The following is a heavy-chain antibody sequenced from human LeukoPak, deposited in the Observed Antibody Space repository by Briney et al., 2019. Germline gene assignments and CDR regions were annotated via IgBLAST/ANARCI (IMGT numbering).Heavy chain of an antibody. CDR1: GYRFITYW. CDR2: VYPGDSDT. D-gene: IGHD3-10*01. CDR3: AREGSPTFDY. V-gene: IGHV5-51*01. Sequence: GESLKISCKGSGYRFITYWIGWVRQMPGKGLEWMGIVYPGDSDTRYSPSFQGQVTISADKSISTAYLQWSSLKASDTAMYYCAREGSPTFDYWGQGTLVTVSS. J-gene: IGHJ4*02.